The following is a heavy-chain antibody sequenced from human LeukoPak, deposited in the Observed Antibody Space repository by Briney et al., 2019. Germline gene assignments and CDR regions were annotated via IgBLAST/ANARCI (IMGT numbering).Heavy chain of an antibody. J-gene: IGHJ4*02. CDR3: ARDLRLDGSVFDY. CDR1: GGSISSSSYY. CDR2: IYYSGST. D-gene: IGHD3-10*01. V-gene: IGHV4-61*01. Sequence: SETLSLTCSVSGGSISSSSYYWSWIRQPPGKGLEWIGYIYYSGSTNYNPSLKSRVTISVDTSKNQFSLKLSSVTAADTAVYYCARDLRLDGSVFDYWGQGTLVTVSS.